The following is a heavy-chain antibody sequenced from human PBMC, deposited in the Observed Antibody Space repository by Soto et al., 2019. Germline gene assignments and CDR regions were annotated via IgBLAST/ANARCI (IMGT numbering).Heavy chain of an antibody. CDR2: ISISVNTI. J-gene: IGHJ3*02. CDR3: ARLGPYRANSVGPFDI. D-gene: IGHD7-27*01. CDR1: GFSISDHY. V-gene: IGHV3-11*01. Sequence: GGSLRLSCEASGFSISDHYMSWILQAPGKELEWVSYISISVNTIYYADSVKGRFTISRDNAKSSLYLQMNSLRAEDTAMYYCARLGPYRANSVGPFDIWGQGTMVTVSS.